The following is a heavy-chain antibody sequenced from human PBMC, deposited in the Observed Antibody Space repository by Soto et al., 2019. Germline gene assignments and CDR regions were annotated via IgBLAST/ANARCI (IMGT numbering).Heavy chain of an antibody. Sequence: QLQLQESGSGLVKPSQTLPLTCAVSGGSISSGGYSCNWIRQPPGKGLEWIGYIYHSGSTYYNPSLKSRVTISVDRSKNQFSLNLSSVTAANTAVYYCARGMTTVTTFDYWGQGTLVTVSS. CDR3: ARGMTTVTTFDY. CDR2: IYHSGST. CDR1: GGSISSGGYS. V-gene: IGHV4-30-2*01. J-gene: IGHJ4*02. D-gene: IGHD4-17*01.